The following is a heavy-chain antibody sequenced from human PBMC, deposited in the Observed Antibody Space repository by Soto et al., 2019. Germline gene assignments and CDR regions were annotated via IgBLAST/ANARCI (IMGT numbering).Heavy chain of an antibody. V-gene: IGHV1-8*01. J-gene: IGHJ6*02. CDR2: MNPNSGNT. Sequence: PSVKVSCKASGYTFTSYDINWVRQATGQGLEWMGWMNPNSGNTGYAQKFQGRVTMTRNTSISTAYMELSSLRSEDTAVYYCARYRKPAAPLSYYGMDVWGQGTTVTVSS. D-gene: IGHD2-2*01. CDR1: GYTFTSYD. CDR3: ARYRKPAAPLSYYGMDV.